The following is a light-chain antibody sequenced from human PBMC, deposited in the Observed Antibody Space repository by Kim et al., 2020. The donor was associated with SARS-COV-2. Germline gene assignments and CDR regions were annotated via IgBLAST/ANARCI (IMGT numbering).Light chain of an antibody. CDR2: GAS. V-gene: IGKV3-15*01. J-gene: IGKJ1*01. CDR1: QSVNSN. CDR3: QQYNNWPWT. Sequence: EIVMTQSPATLSVSPGERATFSCRASQSVNSNLAWYQQKPGQAPRLLIYGASTRTTGIPARFSGSGSGTEFTLTISSLQSEDFAVYSCQQYNNWPWTFGQGTKVDIK.